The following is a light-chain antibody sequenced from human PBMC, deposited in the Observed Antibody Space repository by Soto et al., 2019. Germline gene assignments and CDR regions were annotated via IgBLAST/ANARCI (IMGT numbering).Light chain of an antibody. CDR2: DAS. CDR3: QQYNSYST. J-gene: IGKJ1*01. V-gene: IGKV1-5*01. Sequence: DIQMTQSPSALSASVGDRFTITCRASQSISSWLAWYQQKPGKAPKLLIYDASSLESGVPSRFSGSGSGTDFTLTISSLKPEDFASYYCQQYNSYSTFGQGTKVDI. CDR1: QSISSW.